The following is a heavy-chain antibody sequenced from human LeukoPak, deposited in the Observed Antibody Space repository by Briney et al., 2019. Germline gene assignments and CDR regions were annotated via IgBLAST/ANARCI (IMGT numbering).Heavy chain of an antibody. J-gene: IGHJ6*02. V-gene: IGHV3-23*01. CDR1: GFTFSSYA. CDR3: AKSLSNYYYYYGMDV. D-gene: IGHD3-16*02. Sequence: PGGSLRLSCAASGFTFSSYAMSWVRQAPGEGLEWVSAISGSGGSTYYADSVKGRFTISRDNSKNTLYLQMNSLRAEDTAVYYCAKSLSNYYYYYGMDVWGQGTTVTVSS. CDR2: ISGSGGST.